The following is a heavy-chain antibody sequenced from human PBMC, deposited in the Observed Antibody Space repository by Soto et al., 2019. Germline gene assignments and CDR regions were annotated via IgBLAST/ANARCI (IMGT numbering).Heavy chain of an antibody. D-gene: IGHD3-10*01. CDR3: ARGYLYGSGYMDV. CDR2: IWYDGSNK. Sequence: GGSLRLSCAASGFTFSSYGMHWVRQAPGKGLEWVAVIWYDGSNKYYADSVKGRFTISRDNSKNTLYLQMNSLRAEDTAVYYCARGYLYGSGYMDVWGKGTTVTVSS. V-gene: IGHV3-33*01. J-gene: IGHJ6*03. CDR1: GFTFSSYG.